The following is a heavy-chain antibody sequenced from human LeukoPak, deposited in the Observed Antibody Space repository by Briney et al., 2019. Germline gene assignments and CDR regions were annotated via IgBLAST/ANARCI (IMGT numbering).Heavy chain of an antibody. CDR2: INQDGSVR. Sequence: GGSLRLSCTASGFTFNTYWMIWVRQAPGKGLEWVANINQDGSVRYYVASVKGRFTISRDNAKNLVHLQMNSLRAEDTAVYYCASNRADYGDSRFDPWGQGTLVTVSS. CDR3: ASNRADYGDSRFDP. CDR1: GFTFNTYW. V-gene: IGHV3-7*01. D-gene: IGHD4-17*01. J-gene: IGHJ5*02.